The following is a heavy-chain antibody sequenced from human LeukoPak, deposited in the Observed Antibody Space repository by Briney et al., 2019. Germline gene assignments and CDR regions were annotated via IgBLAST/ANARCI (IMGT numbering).Heavy chain of an antibody. CDR3: ARGETVTSPTIDN. CDR2: IYHTGST. J-gene: IGHJ4*02. CDR1: GGSISSGYY. V-gene: IGHV4-38-2*02. Sequence: PSETLSLTCTVSGGSISSGYYWGWIRQPPGKGLEWIGSIYHTGSTYYNPSLKSRVTISVDTSKNQFSLKLSSVTAADTAVYYCARGETVTSPTIDNWGQGTLVTVSS. D-gene: IGHD4-17*01.